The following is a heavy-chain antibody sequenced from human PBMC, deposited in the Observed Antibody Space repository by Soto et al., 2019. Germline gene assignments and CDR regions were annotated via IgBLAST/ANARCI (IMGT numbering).Heavy chain of an antibody. V-gene: IGHV4-31*03. CDR1: GGFIISGGYY. D-gene: IGHD2-2*01. CDR3: ARARYQLLHPYYYGMDV. J-gene: IGHJ6*02. Sequence: TLSLTCTVSGGFIISGGYYWIWIRQHPGKGLEWIGYIYYSGSTYYNPSLKSRVTISVDTSKNQFSLKLSSVTAADTAVYFCARARYQLLHPYYYGMDVWGQGTTVTVSS. CDR2: IYYSGST.